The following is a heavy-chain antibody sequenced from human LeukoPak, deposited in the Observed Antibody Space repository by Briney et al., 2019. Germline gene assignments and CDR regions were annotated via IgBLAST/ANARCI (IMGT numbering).Heavy chain of an antibody. V-gene: IGHV3-30-3*01. CDR3: ARTMIVVVNDAFDI. CDR2: ISYDGSNK. Sequence: PGGSLRLSCAASGFTFSSYAMHWVRQAPGKGLEWVAVISYDGSNKYYADSVKGRFTISRDNSKNTLYLQMNSLRAEDTAVYYCARTMIVVVNDAFDIWGQGTMVTVSS. J-gene: IGHJ3*02. CDR1: GFTFSSYA. D-gene: IGHD3-22*01.